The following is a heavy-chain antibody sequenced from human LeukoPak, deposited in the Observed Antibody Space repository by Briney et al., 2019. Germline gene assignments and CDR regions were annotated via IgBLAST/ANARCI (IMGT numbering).Heavy chain of an antibody. J-gene: IGHJ4*02. V-gene: IGHV4-34*01. CDR2: INHSGST. CDR1: GGSFSGYY. Sequence: SETLSLTCAVYGGSFSGYYWSWIRQPPGKGLEWIGEINHSGSTNYDPSLKSRVTISVDTSKNQFSLKLSSVTAADTAVYYCARGRGDRRDGYNYFDYWGQGTLVTVSS. CDR3: ARGRGDRRDGYNYFDY. D-gene: IGHD5-24*01.